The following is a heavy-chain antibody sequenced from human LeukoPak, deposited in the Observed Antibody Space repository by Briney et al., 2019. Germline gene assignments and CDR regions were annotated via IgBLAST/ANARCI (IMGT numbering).Heavy chain of an antibody. D-gene: IGHD1-7*01. CDR1: GYTFTGYY. CDR2: INPNSGGT. Sequence: ASVKVSCKASGYTFTGYYIHWVRQAPGQGLEWMGWINPNSGGTNYAQKFQDRSTMARDTSINTAYLELSSLRFDDTAVYYCARDRPGGELVDYWGQGTLVTASS. J-gene: IGHJ4*02. V-gene: IGHV1-2*02. CDR3: ARDRPGGELVDY.